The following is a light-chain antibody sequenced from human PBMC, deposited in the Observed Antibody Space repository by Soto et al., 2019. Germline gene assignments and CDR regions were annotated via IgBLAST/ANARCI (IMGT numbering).Light chain of an antibody. CDR1: QSGRNNY. CDR2: GST. V-gene: IGKV3-20*01. J-gene: IGKJ2*01. Sequence: EVVLTQSPGTLSLSPGERATLSCRASQSGRNNYFAWDQQKRGQSPKLLIFGSTDRATGIPDRFSSSGSGTDFTLTISRLEPEDFAVYYCQQYGSSPPYTFGQGTKLEIK. CDR3: QQYGSSPPYT.